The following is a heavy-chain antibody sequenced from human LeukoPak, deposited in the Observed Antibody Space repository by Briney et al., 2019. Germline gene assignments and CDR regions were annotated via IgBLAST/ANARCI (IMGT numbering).Heavy chain of an antibody. CDR2: IYYSGST. V-gene: IGHV4-59*01. CDR3: AGMEMAKYFQH. CDR1: GGSISSYY. D-gene: IGHD5-24*01. J-gene: IGHJ1*01. Sequence: SETLSLTCTVSGGSISSYYWSWIRQPPGKGLEWIGYIYYSGSTNYNPSLKSRVTIPVDTSKNQFSLKLSSVTAADTAVYYCAGMEMAKYFQHWGQGTLVTVSS.